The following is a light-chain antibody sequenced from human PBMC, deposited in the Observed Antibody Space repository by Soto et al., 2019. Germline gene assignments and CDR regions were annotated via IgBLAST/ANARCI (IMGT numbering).Light chain of an antibody. Sequence: ERVMTQSPATLSVSPGERATLSCGASQSVRSNLAWYQQNPGQAPRLLIYAASTRATGIPARFSGSGSGTDFTLTISSLQSEDFAVYYCQQYNSWPLTFGQGTRLEIK. J-gene: IGKJ5*01. CDR3: QQYNSWPLT. CDR2: AAS. V-gene: IGKV3-15*01. CDR1: QSVRSN.